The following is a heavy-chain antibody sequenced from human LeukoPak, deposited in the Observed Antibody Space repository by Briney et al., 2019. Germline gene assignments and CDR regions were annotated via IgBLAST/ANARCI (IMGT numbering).Heavy chain of an antibody. D-gene: IGHD6-13*01. CDR2: ISGSGRST. J-gene: IGHJ4*02. Sequence: GGSLRLSCAASGITFSSYAMSWVRQAPGKGLEWVSGISGSGRSTFYADSVKGRFTISRDNSKNTLYLQMNSLRVADTAVYYCASGYTSTWYLVLAYWGQGTLVTVSS. V-gene: IGHV3-23*01. CDR1: GITFSSYA. CDR3: ASGYTSTWYLVLAY.